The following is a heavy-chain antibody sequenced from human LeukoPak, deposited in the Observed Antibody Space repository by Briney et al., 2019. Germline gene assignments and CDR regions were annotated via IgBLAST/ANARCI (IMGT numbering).Heavy chain of an antibody. CDR1: GGTFSSYA. D-gene: IGHD1-26*01. CDR2: IIPIFGTA. CDR3: AREYLGSYYVSNYFDY. V-gene: IGHV1-69*01. J-gene: IGHJ4*02. Sequence: GSSVKVSCKASGGTFSSYAISWVRQAPGQGLEWMGGIIPIFGTANYAQKFQGRVTITADESTSTAYMELSSLRSEDTAVYYCAREYLGSYYVSNYFDYWGQGILVTVSS.